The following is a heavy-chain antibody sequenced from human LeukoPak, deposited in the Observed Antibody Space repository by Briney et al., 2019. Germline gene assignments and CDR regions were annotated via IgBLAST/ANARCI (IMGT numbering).Heavy chain of an antibody. CDR3: ARITSWLQFAFDI. J-gene: IGHJ3*02. V-gene: IGHV4-59*01. CDR2: VYYTGST. CDR1: GTSITSYY. D-gene: IGHD5-24*01. Sequence: SETLSLTCNVSGTSITSYYWSWIRQPPGKGLEWIGYVYYTGSTNYNPSLKSRVTISVDTSKNQFSLKLSSVTAADTAVYYCARITSWLQFAFDIWGQGTMVTVSS.